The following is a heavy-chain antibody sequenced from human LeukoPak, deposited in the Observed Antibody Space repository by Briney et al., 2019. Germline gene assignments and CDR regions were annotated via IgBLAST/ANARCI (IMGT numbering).Heavy chain of an antibody. V-gene: IGHV3-23*05. J-gene: IGHJ4*02. Sequence: QAGGSLRLSCVASGFTFSDYAMNWVRQAPGKGLEWVSTFKTNYNQVYYAESVRGRFTISTDNSKNTAYLQMSSLRVEDTALYYCARSVPDYTRFDFWGQGALVTVSS. CDR3: ARSVPDYTRFDF. D-gene: IGHD4-11*01. CDR2: FKTNYNQV. CDR1: GFTFSDYA.